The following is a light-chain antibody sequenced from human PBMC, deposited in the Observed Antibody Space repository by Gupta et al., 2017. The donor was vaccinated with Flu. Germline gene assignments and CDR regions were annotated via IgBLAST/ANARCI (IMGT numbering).Light chain of an antibody. Sequence: VLTQSPGTLSLSPGERATLSCRASQSVSSTYLAWFQHKPGQAPRLLIYGASSRATGVPDRFSGSGSGTDFTLTINRLEPEDFTVYYCQQYGSSSWTFGQGTKVEIK. CDR3: QQYGSSSWT. V-gene: IGKV3-20*01. CDR1: QSVSSTY. J-gene: IGKJ1*01. CDR2: GAS.